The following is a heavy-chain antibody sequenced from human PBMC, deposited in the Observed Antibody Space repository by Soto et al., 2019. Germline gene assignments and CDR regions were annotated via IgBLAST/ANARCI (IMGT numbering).Heavy chain of an antibody. V-gene: IGHV1-58*01. D-gene: IGHD6-19*01. CDR2: IVVGSGNT. Sequence: SVKVSCKASGFTFTSSAVQWVRQARGQRLEWIGWIVVGSGNTNYAQKFQERVTITRDMSTSTAYMELSSLRSEDTAVYYCAAGYSSGWYVVAFDIWGQGTMVTVSS. J-gene: IGHJ3*02. CDR3: AAGYSSGWYVVAFDI. CDR1: GFTFTSSA.